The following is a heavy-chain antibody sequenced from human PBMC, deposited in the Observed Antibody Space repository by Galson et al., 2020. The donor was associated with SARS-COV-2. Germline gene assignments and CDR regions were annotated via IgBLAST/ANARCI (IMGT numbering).Heavy chain of an antibody. D-gene: IGHD6-19*01. CDR2: ISGSGSYI. CDR3: AKEAGDRYFDY. V-gene: IGHV3-21*01. CDR1: GFIFSTYS. Sequence: GESLKISCAASGFIFSTYSLNWVRQTPGKGLEWVSSISGSGSYISYADSVKGRFTISRDNAKNSLFLQMTSLRAEDTAIYYCAKEAGDRYFDYWGQGTLVTVSS. J-gene: IGHJ4*02.